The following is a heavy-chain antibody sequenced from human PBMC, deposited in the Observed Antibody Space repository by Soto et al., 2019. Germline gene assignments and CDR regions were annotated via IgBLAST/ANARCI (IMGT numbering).Heavy chain of an antibody. J-gene: IGHJ5*02. V-gene: IGHV4-61*01. CDR2: IYYSGST. Sequence: QVQLQESGPGLVKPSETLSLTCTVSGGSVSSGSYYWSWIRQPPGKGLEWIGYIYYSGSTNYNPSLKSRVTISVDTSKNQFSLKLSSVTAADTAVYYCAREGDYGDPPAGFDPWGQGTLVTVSS. D-gene: IGHD4-17*01. CDR3: AREGDYGDPPAGFDP. CDR1: GGSVSSGSYY.